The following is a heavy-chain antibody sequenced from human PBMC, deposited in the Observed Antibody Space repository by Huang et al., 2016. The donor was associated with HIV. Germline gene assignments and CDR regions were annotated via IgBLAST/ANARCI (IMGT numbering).Heavy chain of an antibody. D-gene: IGHD3-3*01. CDR1: GYTFRRSA. CDR3: VRDASAYYPLYYFDF. J-gene: IGHJ4*02. Sequence: QVQLVQSASELKMPGASVKISCKTSGYTFRRSAMNWVRQAPGQGLEWMVWINTNTGNPTYAPGLAGRFVFSLDTSVNTAYLQISTLKAEDTAVYYCVRDASAYYPLYYFDFWGQGTLVTVSS. V-gene: IGHV7-4-1*02. CDR2: INTNTGNP.